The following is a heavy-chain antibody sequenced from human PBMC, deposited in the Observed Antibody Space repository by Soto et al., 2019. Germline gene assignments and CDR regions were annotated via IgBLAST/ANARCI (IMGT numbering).Heavy chain of an antibody. CDR1: GYTFTDYY. D-gene: IGHD3-10*01. Sequence: ASVKVSCKASGYTFTDYYIHWVRQAPGQGLEWMGWISPRTGSANFAQRFQGRVSMTRDTSITTAYMELRRLKSDDTAVYYCARGPYYGPADGMDVWGPGTTVTVSS. V-gene: IGHV1-2*02. CDR3: ARGPYYGPADGMDV. CDR2: ISPRTGSA. J-gene: IGHJ6*02.